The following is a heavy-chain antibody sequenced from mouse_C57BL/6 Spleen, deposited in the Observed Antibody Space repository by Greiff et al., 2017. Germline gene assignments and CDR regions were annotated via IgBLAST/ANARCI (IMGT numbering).Heavy chain of an antibody. CDR2: IDPSDSYT. CDR3: AREGDSAGYLFAY. D-gene: IGHD3-2*02. V-gene: IGHV1-59*01. J-gene: IGHJ3*01. Sequence: VQLQQPGAELVRPGTSVKLSCKASGYTFTSYWMHWVKQRPGQGLEWIGVIDPSDSYTNYNQKFKGKATFTVDTSSSTAYMQLSSLTSEDSAVYYCAREGDSAGYLFAYWGQGTLVTVSA. CDR1: GYTFTSYW.